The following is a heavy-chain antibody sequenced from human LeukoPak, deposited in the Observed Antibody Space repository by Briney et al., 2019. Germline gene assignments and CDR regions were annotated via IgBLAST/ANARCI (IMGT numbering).Heavy chain of an antibody. V-gene: IGHV3-23*01. D-gene: IGHD3-22*01. Sequence: GGSLRLSCAASGLTFNTYSMSWVRQTPGKGLEWVSGVIGSGKTTFYADSVKGRFTISRDNSRNTLYLQMNSLRVEDTAVYYCTRPHVDGGYYYHQYWGQGTLVTVSS. CDR2: VIGSGKTT. CDR3: TRPHVDGGYYYHQY. J-gene: IGHJ4*02. CDR1: GLTFNTYS.